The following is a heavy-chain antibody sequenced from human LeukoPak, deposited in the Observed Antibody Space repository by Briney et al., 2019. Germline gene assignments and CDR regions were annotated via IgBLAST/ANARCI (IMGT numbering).Heavy chain of an antibody. V-gene: IGHV2-70*11. CDR1: GFSLSTSGMC. CDR2: IDWDDDK. Sequence: SGPTLVKPTQPLTLTCTFSGFSLSTSGMCVSWIRQPPGKALEWLARIDWDDDKYYSTSLKTRLTISKDTSKNQVVLTMTNMDPVDTATYYCARMTSGSYGKRGFDPWGQGTLVTVSS. J-gene: IGHJ5*02. CDR3: ARMTSGSYGKRGFDP. D-gene: IGHD3-10*01.